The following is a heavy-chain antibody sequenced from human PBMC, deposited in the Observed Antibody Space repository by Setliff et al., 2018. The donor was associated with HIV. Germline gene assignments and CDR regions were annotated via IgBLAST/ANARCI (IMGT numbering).Heavy chain of an antibody. Sequence: GGSLRLSCAASGFTFSSYWMHWVRQAPGKGLVWVSRINTDGSSATYADSVKGRFTNSRDNAKNTLYLQMDSLRAEDTAVYYCARGGANPSWFDYWGQGTLVTVSS. CDR1: GFTFSSYW. D-gene: IGHD3-16*01. V-gene: IGHV3-74*03. CDR3: ARGGANPSWFDY. CDR2: INTDGSSA. J-gene: IGHJ5*01.